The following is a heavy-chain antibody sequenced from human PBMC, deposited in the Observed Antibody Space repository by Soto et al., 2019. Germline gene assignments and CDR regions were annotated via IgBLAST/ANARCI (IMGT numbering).Heavy chain of an antibody. Sequence: PGESLKISCKGSGYRFSSYWIGWVRQMPGKGLEWMGIIYPGDSDTKYSPSFQGQVTISADKSINTAYLQWSSLKASDTAMYYCARHMIDGSGSYYDAGFDYWGQGTLVTVSS. V-gene: IGHV5-51*01. CDR3: ARHMIDGSGSYYDAGFDY. CDR2: IYPGDSDT. D-gene: IGHD3-10*01. CDR1: GYRFSSYW. J-gene: IGHJ4*02.